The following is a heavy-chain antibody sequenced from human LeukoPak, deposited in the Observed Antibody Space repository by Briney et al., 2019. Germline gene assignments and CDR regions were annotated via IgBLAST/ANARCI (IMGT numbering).Heavy chain of an antibody. CDR1: GGSISSSTYY. D-gene: IGHD3-22*01. Sequence: PSETLSLTCTVSGGSISSSTYYWGWIRQPPGKGLEWIGSIYYSGSTYYNPSLKSRATISVDTSKNQFSLKLSSVTAADTAVCYCARGGNYDSSGSRAEYFRHWGQGTLVTVSS. CDR2: IYYSGST. CDR3: ARGGNYDSSGSRAEYFRH. V-gene: IGHV4-39*01. J-gene: IGHJ1*01.